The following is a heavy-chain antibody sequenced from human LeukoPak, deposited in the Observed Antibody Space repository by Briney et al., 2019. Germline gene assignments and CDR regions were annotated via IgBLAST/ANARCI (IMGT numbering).Heavy chain of an antibody. CDR2: ISSGDGPT. CDR3: ATWTGITPY. J-gene: IGHJ4*02. CDR1: GLTFRNAW. Sequence: GGSLRLSCAASGLTFRNAWMTWVRQAPGKGLEWISYISSGDGPTYYADSVKGRFTISRDNAKNSLFLQMNSLRVEDTAVYYCATWTGITPYWGQGTLVTVSS. D-gene: IGHD1-20*01. V-gene: IGHV3-11*01.